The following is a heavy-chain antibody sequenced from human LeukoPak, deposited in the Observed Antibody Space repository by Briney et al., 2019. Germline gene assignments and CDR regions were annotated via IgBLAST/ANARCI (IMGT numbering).Heavy chain of an antibody. CDR1: GFTFSSYA. V-gene: IGHV3-23*01. CDR3: AKGSTVTPPRWFDP. J-gene: IGHJ5*02. CDR2: ISGSGGGT. D-gene: IGHD4-17*01. Sequence: QPGGSLRLSCAASGFTFSSYAMSWVRQAPGKGLEWVSAISGSGGGTYYADSVKGRFTISRDNSKNTLYLQMNSLRVEDTAVYYCAKGSTVTPPRWFDPWGQGTLVTVSS.